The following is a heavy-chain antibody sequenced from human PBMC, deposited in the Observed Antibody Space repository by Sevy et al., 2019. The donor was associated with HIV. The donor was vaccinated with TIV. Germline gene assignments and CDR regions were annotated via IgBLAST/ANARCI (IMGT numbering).Heavy chain of an antibody. CDR2: ISSNSAYI. V-gene: IGHV3-21*01. CDR3: ARAVLEISTWRSDY. Sequence: GGSLRLSCAASGFTFSSYSMTWVRQAPGKGLEWVSCISSNSAYINYADSVKGRFTISRDNAKNLLYLQMDSLRAEDTDVYYCARAVLEISTWRSDYWGQGTQVTVSS. J-gene: IGHJ4*02. CDR1: GFTFSSYS. D-gene: IGHD1-1*01.